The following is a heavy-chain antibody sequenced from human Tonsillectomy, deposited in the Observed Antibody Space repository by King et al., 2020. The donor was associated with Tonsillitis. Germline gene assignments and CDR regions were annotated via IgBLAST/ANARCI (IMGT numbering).Heavy chain of an antibody. CDR2: IYPGDSDI. V-gene: IGHV5-51*01. Sequence: VQLVESGAEVKKPGESLNISCKGSGYSFTGYWIGWVRQMPGKGLEWMGIIYPGDSDIRYSPSFQGQVTISADKSISTAYLQWSSLKASATAMYYCARRVVVAANDAFDIWGQGTMVSVSS. CDR1: GYSFTGYW. CDR3: ARRVVVAANDAFDI. D-gene: IGHD2-21*02. J-gene: IGHJ3*02.